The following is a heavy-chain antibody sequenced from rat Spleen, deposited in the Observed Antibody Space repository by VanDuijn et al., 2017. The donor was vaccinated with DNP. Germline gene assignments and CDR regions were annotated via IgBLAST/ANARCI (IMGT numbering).Heavy chain of an antibody. Sequence: EVQLVESGGGLVQPGRSLKLSCTASGFTFGHYYMAWVRQAPTGGLEWVASISTGGDDTYYRDSVKGRFTISRDNGKRTLYLQMDSLRSEDTATYYCARGGLWFDYWGQGVMVTVSS. CDR3: ARGGLWFDY. J-gene: IGHJ2*01. D-gene: IGHD3-2*01. CDR2: ISTGGDDT. V-gene: IGHV5-25*01. CDR1: GFTFGHYY.